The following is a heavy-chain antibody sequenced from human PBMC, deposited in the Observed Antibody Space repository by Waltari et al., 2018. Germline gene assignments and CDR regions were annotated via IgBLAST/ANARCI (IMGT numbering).Heavy chain of an antibody. Sequence: DVQLVESGGGIGQPGGSLRLSCVASGFSLRDYWMHWVRQDPEKGLVWVAHVNHDGTHTTYADSVKGRFTVSRDNAKNTVYLQMNSLRADDTAVYFCARDTPGDGIDYWGQGTLVTVSS. D-gene: IGHD7-27*01. CDR3: ARDTPGDGIDY. CDR1: GFSLRDYW. V-gene: IGHV3-74*01. CDR2: VNHDGTHT. J-gene: IGHJ4*02.